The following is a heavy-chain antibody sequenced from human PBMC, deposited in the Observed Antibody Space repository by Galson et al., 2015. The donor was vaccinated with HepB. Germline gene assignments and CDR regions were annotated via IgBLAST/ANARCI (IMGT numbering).Heavy chain of an antibody. D-gene: IGHD3-22*01. V-gene: IGHV3-23*01. CDR2: ISGSGGST. CDR3: AKDIGDYYDSSGYRSVPY. Sequence: SLRLSCAASGFTFSSYAMSWVRQAPGKGLEWVSAISGSGGSTYYADSVKGRFTISRNNSKNTLYLQMNSLRAEDTAVYYCAKDIGDYYDSSGYRSVPYWGQGTLVTVSS. J-gene: IGHJ4*02. CDR1: GFTFSSYA.